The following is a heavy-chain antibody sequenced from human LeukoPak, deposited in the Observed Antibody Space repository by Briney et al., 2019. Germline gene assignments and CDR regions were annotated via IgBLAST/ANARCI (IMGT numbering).Heavy chain of an antibody. J-gene: IGHJ4*02. D-gene: IGHD1-26*01. Sequence: GGSLRLSCAASGFTFSSYWMHWVRQAPGKGLVWVSRINTAGSSTSYADSVKGRFTISRDNAKNSLYLQMNSLRAEDTALYHCTRVIVGATADYWGQGTLVTVSS. CDR3: TRVIVGATADY. CDR2: INTAGSST. V-gene: IGHV3-74*01. CDR1: GFTFSSYW.